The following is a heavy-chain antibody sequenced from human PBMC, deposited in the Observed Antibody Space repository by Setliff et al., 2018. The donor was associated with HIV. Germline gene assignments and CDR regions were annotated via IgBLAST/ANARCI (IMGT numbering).Heavy chain of an antibody. CDR1: GYSISSGYY. CDR2: IYHSGST. J-gene: IGHJ4*02. Sequence: PSETLSLTCAVSGYSISSGYYRGWIRQPPGKGLEWIGSIYHSGSTYYNPSLKSRVTISADTSKNQFSLKLSSVTVADTAVYHCARHAGLLWFGELWRGGEYYFDSWGQGTLVTAPQ. D-gene: IGHD3-10*01. CDR3: ARHAGLLWFGELWRGGEYYFDS. V-gene: IGHV4-38-2*01.